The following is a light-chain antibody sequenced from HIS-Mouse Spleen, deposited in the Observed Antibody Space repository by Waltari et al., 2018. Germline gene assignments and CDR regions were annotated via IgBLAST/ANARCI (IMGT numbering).Light chain of an antibody. V-gene: IGKV1-39*01. Sequence: DIQMTQSPSSLSASVGDRVTITCRASQSISSYLNWYQQKPGKAPKLLIYAAARLQSGVQSRFSGSGSGTDFTLTISSLQPEDFATYYCQQSYSTPWTFGQGTKVEIK. CDR3: QQSYSTPWT. J-gene: IGKJ1*01. CDR2: AAA. CDR1: QSISSY.